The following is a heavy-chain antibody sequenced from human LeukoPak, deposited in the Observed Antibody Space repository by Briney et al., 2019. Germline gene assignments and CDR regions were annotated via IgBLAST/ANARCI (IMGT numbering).Heavy chain of an antibody. CDR1: GGSISSYY. CDR3: ARGSPYGHDR. J-gene: IGHJ5*02. Sequence: SETLSLTCTVSGGSISSYYWSWIRQPPGKGLEWIGYIYYSGSTNYNPSLKSRVTMSVDTSKNQFSLKLSSVTAADTAVYYCARGSPYGHDRWGQGTLVTVSS. CDR2: IYYSGST. V-gene: IGHV4-59*01. D-gene: IGHD3-10*01.